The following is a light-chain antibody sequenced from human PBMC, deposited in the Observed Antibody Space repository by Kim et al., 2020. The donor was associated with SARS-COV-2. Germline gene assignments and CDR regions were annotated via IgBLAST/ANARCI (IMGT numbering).Light chain of an antibody. CDR2: DVS. CDR1: SNDVGGYNY. J-gene: IGLJ2*01. CDR3: SSYTSTNTYVV. V-gene: IGLV2-14*03. Sequence: QSVTTSCTGASNDVGGYNYVSWYQQHPGKSPKLIIYDVSARPSGVSSRFSGSKSGNTASLTISGLQPEDEAYYHCSSYTSTNTYVVFGGGTQLTVL.